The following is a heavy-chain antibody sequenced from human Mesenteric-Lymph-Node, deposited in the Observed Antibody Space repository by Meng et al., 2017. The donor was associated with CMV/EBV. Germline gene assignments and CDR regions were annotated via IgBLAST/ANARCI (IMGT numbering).Heavy chain of an antibody. J-gene: IGHJ4*02. CDR1: GGSFSGYY. CDR2: INHSGST. D-gene: IGHD4-23*01. Sequence: LRQWGDGLLKPSETLSLACAVCGGSFSGYYWSWIRQPPGKGLEWIGEINHSGSTNYNPSLKSRVTISVDTSKNQFSLKLSSVTAADTAVYYCARHQRWLKSEGGFNYWGQGTLVTVSS. V-gene: IGHV4-34*01. CDR3: ARHQRWLKSEGGFNY.